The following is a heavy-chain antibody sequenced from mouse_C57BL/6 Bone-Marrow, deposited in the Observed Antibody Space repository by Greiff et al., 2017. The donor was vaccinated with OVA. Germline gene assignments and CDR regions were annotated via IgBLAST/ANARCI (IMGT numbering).Heavy chain of an antibody. J-gene: IGHJ3*01. CDR1: GYTFTSYW. Sequence: QVQLQQPGAELVKPGASVKLSCKASGYTFTSYWMQWVKQRPGQGLEWIGEIDPSDSYTNYNQKFKGKATLTVDTSSSTAYMQLSSLTSEDSAVYYCARNYGPWFAYWGQGTLVTVSA. D-gene: IGHD1-1*01. CDR2: IDPSDSYT. CDR3: ARNYGPWFAY. V-gene: IGHV1-50*01.